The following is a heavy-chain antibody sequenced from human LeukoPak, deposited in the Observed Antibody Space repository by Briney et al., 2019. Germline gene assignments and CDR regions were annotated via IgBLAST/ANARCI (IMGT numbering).Heavy chain of an antibody. J-gene: IGHJ6*03. Sequence: PSETLSLTCTVSGDSISSYYWSWIRQPPGKGLEWIGYIYNSVNTNYNPSLKSRVTISVDTSKNQFSLKLSSVTAADTAVYYCARGLWSGYYASYYYYYMDVWGKGTTVTVSS. CDR3: ARGLWSGYYASYYYYYMDV. CDR2: IYNSVNT. V-gene: IGHV4-59*08. CDR1: GDSISSYY. D-gene: IGHD3-3*01.